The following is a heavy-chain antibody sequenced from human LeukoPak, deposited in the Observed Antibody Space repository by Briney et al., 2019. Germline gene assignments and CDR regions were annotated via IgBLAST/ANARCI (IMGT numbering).Heavy chain of an antibody. CDR2: IYYSGST. D-gene: IGHD2/OR15-2a*01. J-gene: IGHJ4*02. V-gene: IGHV4-39*01. Sequence: SGTLSLTCTVSGGSISSSSYYWGWIRQPPGKGLEWIGSIYYSGSTYYNPSLKSRVTISVDTSKNQFSLKLSSVTAADTAVYYCARLGLISRMYYFDYWGQGTLVTVSS. CDR3: ARLGLISRMYYFDY. CDR1: GGSISSSSYY.